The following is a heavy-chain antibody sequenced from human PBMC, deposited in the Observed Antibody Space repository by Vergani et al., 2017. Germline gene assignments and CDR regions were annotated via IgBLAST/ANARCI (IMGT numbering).Heavy chain of an antibody. CDR3: ARDGYCSGGSCYWGDAFDI. V-gene: IGHV3-66*01. D-gene: IGHD2-15*01. CDR2: IYSGGST. Sequence: EVQLVESGGGLVQPGGSLRLSCAASGFTVSSNYMSWVRQAPGKGLEWVSVIYSGGSTYYEDSVKGRFTISRDNSKNTLYLQMNSLRAEDTAVYYCARDGYCSGGSCYWGDAFDIWGQGTMVTVSS. J-gene: IGHJ3*02. CDR1: GFTVSSNY.